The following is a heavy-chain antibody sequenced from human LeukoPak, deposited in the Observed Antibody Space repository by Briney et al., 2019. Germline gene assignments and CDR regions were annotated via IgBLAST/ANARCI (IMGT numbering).Heavy chain of an antibody. CDR3: ASFLHEGI. Sequence: PGGSLRLSCAASGFTFSTYEMNWVRQAPGKGLEWVGRIKSKTDDGTTDYAAPVQGRFTMSRDDSKNTLFLQMNSLKTEDTAVYYCASFLHEGIWGQGTMVTVSS. V-gene: IGHV3-15*01. J-gene: IGHJ3*02. D-gene: IGHD2/OR15-2a*01. CDR2: IKSKTDDGTT. CDR1: GFTFSTYE.